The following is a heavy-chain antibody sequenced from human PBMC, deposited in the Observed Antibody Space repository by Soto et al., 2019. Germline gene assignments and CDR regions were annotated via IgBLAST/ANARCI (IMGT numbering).Heavy chain of an antibody. CDR1: GFTFSEHW. CDR2: TNQDGGEK. CDR3: ARGHYGLDV. V-gene: IGHV3-7*01. Sequence: EVHLVDSGGGLVQPGGSLRLSCAASGFTFSEHWMSWVRQAPGKGLEWVAYTNQDGGEKWCVDSVKGRFTISRDNAKNSLFLQMNSLRPEDTAVYYCARGHYGLDVWGQGTTVTVSS. J-gene: IGHJ6*02.